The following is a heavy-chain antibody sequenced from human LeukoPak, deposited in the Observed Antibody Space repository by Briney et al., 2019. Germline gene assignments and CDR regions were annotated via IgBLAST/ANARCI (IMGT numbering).Heavy chain of an antibody. Sequence: GGSLRLSCAASGFNFSSYAMSWVRQAPGKGLEWVSAISRSGGSTYYADSVKGRFTISRDNSKNTLYLQMNSLRAEDTAVYYCAEPEGGYYDIRPDWGQGTLVTVSS. D-gene: IGHD3-22*01. CDR2: ISRSGGST. CDR3: AEPEGGYYDIRPD. J-gene: IGHJ4*02. CDR1: GFNFSSYA. V-gene: IGHV3-23*01.